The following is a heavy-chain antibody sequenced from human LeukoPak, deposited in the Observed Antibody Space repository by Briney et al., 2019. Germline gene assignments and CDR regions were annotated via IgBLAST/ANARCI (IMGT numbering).Heavy chain of an antibody. Sequence: AGGSLRLSCAASGFTVSSNYMSWVRQAPGKGLEWVSVIYSGGSTYYADSVKGRFTISRDNSKNTLYLQMNSLRAEDTAVYYCASSRSYRRPVDYWGQGTLVTVSS. CDR2: IYSGGST. D-gene: IGHD1-26*01. V-gene: IGHV3-66*01. CDR3: ASSRSYRRPVDY. J-gene: IGHJ4*02. CDR1: GFTVSSNY.